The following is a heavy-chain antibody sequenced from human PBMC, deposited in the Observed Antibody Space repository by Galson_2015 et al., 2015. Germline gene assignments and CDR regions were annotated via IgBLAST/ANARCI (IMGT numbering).Heavy chain of an antibody. Sequence: SVKVSCKASGYTFTSYGISWVRQAPGQGLEWMGWISAYNGNTNYAQKLQGRVTMTTDTSTSTAYMELRSLRSDDTAVYYCARDSAYIAAVTAAPGGIDVWGQWTTVTVSS. D-gene: IGHD2-21*02. J-gene: IGHJ6*02. V-gene: IGHV1-18*01. CDR3: ARDSAYIAAVTAAPGGIDV. CDR2: ISAYNGNT. CDR1: GYTFTSYG.